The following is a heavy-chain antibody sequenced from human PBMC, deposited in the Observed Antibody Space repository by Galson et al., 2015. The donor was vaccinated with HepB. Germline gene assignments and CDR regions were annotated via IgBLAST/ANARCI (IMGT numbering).Heavy chain of an antibody. CDR3: ARDVGYSGYDPINWFDP. CDR1: GYTFTSYY. CDR2: INPSGGST. J-gene: IGHJ5*02. D-gene: IGHD5-12*01. Sequence: SVKVSCKASGYTFTSYYMHWVRQAPGQGLEWMGIINPSGGSTSYAQKFQGRVTMTRDTSTSTVYMELNSLRSEDTAVYYCARDVGYSGYDPINWFDPWGQGTLVTVSS. V-gene: IGHV1-46*01.